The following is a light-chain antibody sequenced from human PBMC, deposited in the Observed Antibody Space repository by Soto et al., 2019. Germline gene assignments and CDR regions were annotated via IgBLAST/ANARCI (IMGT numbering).Light chain of an antibody. J-gene: IGLJ1*01. CDR1: SSDVGSYKF. CDR2: EGS. V-gene: IGLV2-14*02. Sequence: QSALTQPASVSGSPGQSITISCTGTSSDVGSYKFVSWYQQYPGKAPKLMIYEGSKRPSGVSDRFSGSKSGNTASLAVSGLQAEDEADYYCSSYAGSSNVFGTGTKVTVL. CDR3: SSYAGSSNV.